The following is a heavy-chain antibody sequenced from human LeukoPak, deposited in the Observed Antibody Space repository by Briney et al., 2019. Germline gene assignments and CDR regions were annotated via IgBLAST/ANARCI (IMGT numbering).Heavy chain of an antibody. CDR2: IKEDGSVS. V-gene: IGHV3-7*01. D-gene: IGHD3-16*02. CDR1: GLTFNSYW. J-gene: IGHJ4*02. CDR3: ASAHDYRFHY. Sequence: GGSLRLSCAASGLTFNSYWTGWVRQAPGKGLEWVGNIKEDGSVSYYVDSVKGRFTISRDNAKNSLYLQMNSLRAEDTAVYYCASAHDYRFHYWGQGTLVTVSS.